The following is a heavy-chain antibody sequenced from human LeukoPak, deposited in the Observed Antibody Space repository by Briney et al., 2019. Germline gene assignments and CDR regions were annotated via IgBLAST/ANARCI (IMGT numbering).Heavy chain of an antibody. J-gene: IGHJ4*02. Sequence: PSETLSLTCAVYGGSFSGYYWSWIRQPPGKGLEWIGEINHSGSTNYNPSLKSRVTISVDTSKNQFSLKLSSVTAADTAVYYCARVQEGLGGYSDYWGQGTLVTVSS. CDR2: INHSGST. D-gene: IGHD3-22*01. V-gene: IGHV4-34*01. CDR3: ARVQEGLGGYSDY. CDR1: GGSFSGYY.